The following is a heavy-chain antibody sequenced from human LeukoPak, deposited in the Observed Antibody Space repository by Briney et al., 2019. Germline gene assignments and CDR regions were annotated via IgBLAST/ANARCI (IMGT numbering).Heavy chain of an antibody. CDR3: ARNGYSSSWYRN. D-gene: IGHD6-13*01. Sequence: GGSLRLSCAASGFTFSNYPMHWVRQAPGKGLEWVVVIANDGRDKHYGESVKGRFTISRDNSRNTLYLQMNSLRAEDTAVYYCARNGYSSSWYRNWGQGTLVTVSS. CDR2: IANDGRDK. V-gene: IGHV3-30*03. J-gene: IGHJ4*02. CDR1: GFTFSNYP.